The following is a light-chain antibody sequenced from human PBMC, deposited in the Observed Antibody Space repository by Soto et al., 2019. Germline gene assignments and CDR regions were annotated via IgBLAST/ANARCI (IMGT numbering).Light chain of an antibody. Sequence: DIQMTQSPSSLSASVGETITITCRASQSISSSLNWFQHSPGQPPKLLLFAASNLHAGVPPRFNGSGSGTSFSLTIRSLQPEDFATYYCQQSFNLPRTFGPGTKVDIK. J-gene: IGKJ1*01. CDR2: AAS. V-gene: IGKV1-39*01. CDR3: QQSFNLPRT. CDR1: QSISSS.